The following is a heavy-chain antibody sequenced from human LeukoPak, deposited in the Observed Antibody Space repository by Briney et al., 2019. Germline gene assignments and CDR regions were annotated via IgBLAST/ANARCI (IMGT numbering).Heavy chain of an antibody. CDR1: GGSFRGYG. D-gene: IGHD3-22*01. CDR3: AAEAVHDSGGYYPSLDY. J-gene: IGHJ4*02. Sequence: GSSVKVSCKISGGSFRGYGFTWVRQAPGQGLEWMGGISPVFGTATYAQKFKGRVTLTTDESTSTAYMEVSSLRHGDTAIYYCAAEAVHDSGGYYPSLDYWGQGTLVTVSS. V-gene: IGHV1-69*05. CDR2: ISPVFGTA.